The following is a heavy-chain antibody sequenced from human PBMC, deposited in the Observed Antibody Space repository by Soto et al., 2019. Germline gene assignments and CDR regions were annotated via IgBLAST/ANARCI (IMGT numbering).Heavy chain of an antibody. CDR2: IIPIFGTA. CDR1: GGTFSSYA. D-gene: IGHD6-13*01. J-gene: IGHJ6*02. CDR3: ARVGIEASGIAAAGTSYYYYYGMDV. Sequence: SCKASGGTFSSYAISWVRQAPGKGLEWMGGIIPIFGTANYAQKFQGRVTITADESTSTAYMELSSLRSEDTAVYYCARVGIEASGIAAAGTSYYYYYGMDVWGQGTTVTVSS. V-gene: IGHV1-69*01.